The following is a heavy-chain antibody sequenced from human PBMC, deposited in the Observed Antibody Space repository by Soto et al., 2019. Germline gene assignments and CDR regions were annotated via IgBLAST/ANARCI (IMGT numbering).Heavy chain of an antibody. CDR2: VKPDGSDT. CDR1: GSTFSSDW. Sequence: EVQLVESGGGLVQSGGSLRLSCAASGSTFSSDWIHWVRQAPGKGLLWVSHVKPDGSDTTYADSVKGRFTISRDNAKTTVYLQMNSMRTSDTAVYYCARAAQFNYGCKSGFDHWGQGTLVTVSS. V-gene: IGHV3-74*03. D-gene: IGHD4-17*01. CDR3: ARAAQFNYGCKSGFDH. J-gene: IGHJ4*02.